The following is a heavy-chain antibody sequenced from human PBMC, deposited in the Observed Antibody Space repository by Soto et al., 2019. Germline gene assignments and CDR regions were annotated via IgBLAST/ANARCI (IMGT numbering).Heavy chain of an antibody. CDR1: GCTFSSYA. CDR2: IIPIFGTA. CDR3: ARGLDIVVVVAATPSWFDS. V-gene: IGHV1-69*13. D-gene: IGHD2-15*01. Sequence: SVKVSCNRSGCTFSSYAIRLVRQAPGQGLECMGGIIPIFGTANYAQKFQVRVTITADESTSTAYMELSSLRSEDTAVYYCARGLDIVVVVAATPSWFDSWGQGTLVTVSS. J-gene: IGHJ5*01.